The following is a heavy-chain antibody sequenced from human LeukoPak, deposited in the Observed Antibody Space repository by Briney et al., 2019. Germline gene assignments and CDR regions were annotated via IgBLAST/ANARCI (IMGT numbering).Heavy chain of an antibody. D-gene: IGHD3-10*01. J-gene: IGHJ5*02. Sequence: ASVKVSDTASGYTFTTYSISWVREAPGQGLGWRGGISVYNGKTNSAQKLQGRVTMTTDTSTSTAYMELRSLRSDDTAVYYCARYYFGSGGYDDCLDPWGQGTLVTVSS. CDR3: ARYYFGSGGYDDCLDP. CDR2: ISVYNGKT. V-gene: IGHV1-18*01. CDR1: GYTFTTYS.